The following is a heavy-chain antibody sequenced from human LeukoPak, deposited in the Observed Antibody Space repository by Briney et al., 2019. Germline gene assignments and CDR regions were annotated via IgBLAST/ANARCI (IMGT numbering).Heavy chain of an antibody. CDR1: GFTFGSYW. J-gene: IGHJ4*02. CDR2: INSDGSRT. CDR3: ARGSFGVVGGRNLDY. V-gene: IGHV3-74*01. D-gene: IGHD3-3*01. Sequence: GGSLRLSCAASGFTFGSYWMHWVRQAPGKGLAWVSRINSDGSRTNYADSVKGRFTISRDNAKNTLYLQMNSLRAEDTAVYYCARGSFGVVGGRNLDYWGQGTLVTVSS.